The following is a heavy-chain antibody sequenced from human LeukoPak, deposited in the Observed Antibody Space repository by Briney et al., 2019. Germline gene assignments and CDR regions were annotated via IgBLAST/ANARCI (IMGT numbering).Heavy chain of an antibody. Sequence: SETLSLTCAVYGGSFSGYYWSWIRQSAGKGLEWIGRIFPTGSTTYNPSLKGRITMSVDTSEKQFSLKLNSVTAADTAVYYCVRGGQRLSYDAFNLWGQGTMVTISS. CDR3: VRGGQRLSYDAFNL. V-gene: IGHV4-59*10. CDR2: IFPTGST. CDR1: GGSFSGYY. J-gene: IGHJ3*01.